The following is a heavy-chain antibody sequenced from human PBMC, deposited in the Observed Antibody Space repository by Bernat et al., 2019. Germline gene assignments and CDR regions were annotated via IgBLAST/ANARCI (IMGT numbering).Heavy chain of an antibody. CDR1: GFTFSSYA. CDR2: ISGSGGST. V-gene: IGHV3-23*01. Sequence: EVQLLESGGGLVQPGGSLRLSCAASGFTFSSYAMSWVRQAPGKGLEWGSAISGSGGSTYYAESVKGRCTSSRDNSKNTLYLQMNSLRAEDTAVYYCAKGDGEWAPIDYWGQGTLVTVSS. D-gene: IGHD1-26*01. CDR3: AKGDGEWAPIDY. J-gene: IGHJ4*02.